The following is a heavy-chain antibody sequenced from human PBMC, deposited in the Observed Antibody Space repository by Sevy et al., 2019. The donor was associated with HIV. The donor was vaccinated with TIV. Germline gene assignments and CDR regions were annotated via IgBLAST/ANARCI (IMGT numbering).Heavy chain of an antibody. CDR1: GDSDSSNSAA. V-gene: IGHV6-1*01. Sequence: KQSQTLSLTCAISGDSDSSNSAAWNWIGQSASRGLEWLGRTYYRSKWYNNYAVSVKSRITINPDTSKNQFSLQLNSVTPEDTAVYYCARDSSYLFDYWGQGTLVTVSS. CDR2: TYYRSKWYN. CDR3: ARDSSYLFDY. D-gene: IGHD3-16*02. J-gene: IGHJ4*02.